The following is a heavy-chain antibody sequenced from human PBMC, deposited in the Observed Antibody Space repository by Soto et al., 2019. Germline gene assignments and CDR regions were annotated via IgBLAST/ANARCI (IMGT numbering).Heavy chain of an antibody. D-gene: IGHD2-2*01. V-gene: IGHV3-48*01. CDR3: VRGDIVVVPAATDYYYYYYMDV. Sequence: PWGSLRLSCAASGFTFSSYSMNWVRQAPGKGLEWVSYISSSSSTIYYADSVKGRFTISRDNAKNSLYLQMNSLRAEDTAVYYCVRGDIVVVPAATDYYYYYYMDVWGKGTTVTVSS. CDR2: ISSSSSTI. J-gene: IGHJ6*03. CDR1: GFTFSSYS.